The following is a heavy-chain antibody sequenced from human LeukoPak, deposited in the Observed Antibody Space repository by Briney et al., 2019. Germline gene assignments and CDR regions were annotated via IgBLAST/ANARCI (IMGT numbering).Heavy chain of an antibody. Sequence: SETLSLTCAVYGGSFSGYYWSWIRQPPGKGLEWIGEINHSGSTNYNPSLKSRVTISVDTSKNQFSLKLSSVTAADTAVYYCARGRFGAPPGCFDSWGQGTLVIVSP. J-gene: IGHJ5*01. CDR2: INHSGST. D-gene: IGHD3-10*01. V-gene: IGHV4-34*01. CDR3: ARGRFGAPPGCFDS. CDR1: GGSFSGYY.